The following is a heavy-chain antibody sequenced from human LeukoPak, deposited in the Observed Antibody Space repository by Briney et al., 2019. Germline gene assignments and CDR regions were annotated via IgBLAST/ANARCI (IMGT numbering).Heavy chain of an antibody. Sequence: PSETLSLTCAVYGGSFSGYYWSWIRQPPGKGLEWIGEINHSGSTNYNPSLKSRVTISVDTSKNQFSLKLSSVTAADTAVYYCARAVGAYYYDSSGSDYWGQGTLVTVSS. J-gene: IGHJ4*02. CDR2: INHSGST. CDR1: GGSFSGYY. CDR3: ARAVGAYYYDSSGSDY. D-gene: IGHD3-22*01. V-gene: IGHV4-34*01.